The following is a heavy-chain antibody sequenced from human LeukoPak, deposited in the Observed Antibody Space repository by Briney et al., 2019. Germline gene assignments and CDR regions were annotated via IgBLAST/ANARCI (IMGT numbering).Heavy chain of an antibody. CDR2: INHSGST. CDR1: GGSFTDYY. J-gene: IGHJ6*03. Sequence: SETLSLTCAVYGGSFTDYYWTWIRQPPGKGLEWIGEINHSGSTNYSPSLNSRVTISVDTSKNQFSLKMTSVTAADTAIYYCARSRVETTSGHYYYMDVWGKGTTVIVSS. V-gene: IGHV4-34*01. CDR3: ARSRVETTSGHYYYMDV. D-gene: IGHD3-3*01.